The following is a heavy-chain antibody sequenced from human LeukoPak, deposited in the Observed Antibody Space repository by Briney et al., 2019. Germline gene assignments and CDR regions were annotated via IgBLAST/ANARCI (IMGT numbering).Heavy chain of an antibody. CDR1: GFTFSPYA. J-gene: IGHJ4*02. Sequence: PGGSLRLSCAASGFTFSPYAMTWVRQAPGKGLEWVSTVSGSGGSTYYADSVKGRFTISRDNSKNTLYLQMNSLRAEDTAVYFCAKDGTAAADTGYFDYWGQGTLVTVSS. D-gene: IGHD6-13*01. CDR2: VSGSGGST. CDR3: AKDGTAAADTGYFDY. V-gene: IGHV3-23*01.